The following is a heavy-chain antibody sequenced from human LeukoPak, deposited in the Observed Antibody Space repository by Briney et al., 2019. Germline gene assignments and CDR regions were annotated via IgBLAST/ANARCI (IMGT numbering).Heavy chain of an antibody. V-gene: IGHV3-23*01. D-gene: IGHD3-22*01. J-gene: IGHJ6*02. CDR3: AKDQLKLTYYYDSSGYYPWGMDV. CDR1: GFTFSSYA. Sequence: GGSLRLSCAASGFTFSSYAMSWVRQAPGKGLEWVSAISGSGGSTYYADSVKGRFTISRDNSKNTLYLQMNSLRAEDTAVYYCAKDQLKLTYYYDSSGYYPWGMDVWGQGTTVTVSS. CDR2: ISGSGGST.